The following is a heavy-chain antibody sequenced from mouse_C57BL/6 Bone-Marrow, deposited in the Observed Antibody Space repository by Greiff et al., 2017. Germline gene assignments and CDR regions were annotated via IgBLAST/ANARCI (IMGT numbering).Heavy chain of an antibody. CDR2: IRLKSDNYAT. J-gene: IGHJ1*03. CDR3: TVGSSYVGYFDV. V-gene: IGHV6-3*01. CDR1: GFTFSNYW. D-gene: IGHD1-1*01. Sequence: EVMLVESGGGLVQPGGSMKLSCVASGFTFSNYWLNWVRQSPEKGLEWVAQIRLKSDNYATHYAESVKGRFTISRDDSKSSVNLQMNNLRAEDTGIYYCTVGSSYVGYFDVWGTGTTVTVSS.